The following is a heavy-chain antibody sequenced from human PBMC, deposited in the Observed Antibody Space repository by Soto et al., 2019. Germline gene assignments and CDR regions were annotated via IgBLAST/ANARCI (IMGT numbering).Heavy chain of an antibody. CDR2: IIPIFGTA. CDR1: GGTFSSYA. D-gene: IGHD2-21*02. Sequence: SVKVSCKASGGTFSSYAISWVRQAPGQGLEWMGGIIPIFGTANYAQKFQGRVTITADKSTSTAYMELSSLRSEDTAVYYCAGDGFPGATAIEYFQHWGQGTLVTVSS. CDR3: AGDGFPGATAIEYFQH. J-gene: IGHJ1*01. V-gene: IGHV1-69*06.